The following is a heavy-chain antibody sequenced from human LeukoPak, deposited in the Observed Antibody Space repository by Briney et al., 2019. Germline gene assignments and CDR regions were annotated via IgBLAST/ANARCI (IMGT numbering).Heavy chain of an antibody. CDR1: GFTFSSYG. Sequence: PGRSLRLSCAASGFTFSSYGMHWVRQAPGKGLEWVAVISYDGSNKYYGDSVKGRVTISRENAKNSLYLQMNSLRAEDTAVYYCARGGYSSGWSWDYWGQGTLVTVSS. J-gene: IGHJ4*02. CDR2: ISYDGSNK. D-gene: IGHD6-19*01. CDR3: ARGGYSSGWSWDY. V-gene: IGHV3-30*03.